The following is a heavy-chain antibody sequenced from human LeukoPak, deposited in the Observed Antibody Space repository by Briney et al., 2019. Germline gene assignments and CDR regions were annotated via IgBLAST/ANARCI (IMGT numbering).Heavy chain of an antibody. Sequence: GGSLRLCCAASGFTFNDYAINWVRQAPGKGLEWVSVISGGTGGSTYYADSVKGRFTISRDNSKNTLYLQMNSLRAEDTAVYYCARRGSSSWTQFDYWGQGTLVTVSS. CDR2: ISGGTGGST. V-gene: IGHV3-23*01. CDR1: GFTFNDYA. J-gene: IGHJ4*02. CDR3: ARRGSSSWTQFDY. D-gene: IGHD6-13*01.